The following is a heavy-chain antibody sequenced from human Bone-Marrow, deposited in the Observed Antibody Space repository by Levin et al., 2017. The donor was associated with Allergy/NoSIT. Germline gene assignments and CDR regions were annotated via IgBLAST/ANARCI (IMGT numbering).Heavy chain of an antibody. CDR1: GLTFSTYA. V-gene: IGHV3-23*01. D-gene: IGHD2-8*01. CDR3: GRDPNGDYVGAFDL. Sequence: SCAASGLTFSTYALTWVRRAPGKGLEWVSTIRARGAGTFYADSVKGRFTISRDDSKNTLYLQMKGLRAEDTALYYCGRDPNGDYVGAFDLWGQGTMVTVSS. J-gene: IGHJ3*01. CDR2: IRARGAGT.